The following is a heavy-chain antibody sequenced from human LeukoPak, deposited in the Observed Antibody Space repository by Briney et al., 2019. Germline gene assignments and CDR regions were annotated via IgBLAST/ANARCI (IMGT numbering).Heavy chain of an antibody. CDR3: ARDSTWLLDY. CDR2: IKEDGSVK. D-gene: IGHD6-19*01. Sequence: PGGSLRLSCTVSGFTFSSHWMTWVRQPPGKGLEWVANIKEDGSVKYYVDSVKGRFTISRDNTNNALYLQMNSLRADDTAVYFCARDSTWLLDYWGQGTLITVSS. V-gene: IGHV3-7*03. CDR1: GFTFSSHW. J-gene: IGHJ4*02.